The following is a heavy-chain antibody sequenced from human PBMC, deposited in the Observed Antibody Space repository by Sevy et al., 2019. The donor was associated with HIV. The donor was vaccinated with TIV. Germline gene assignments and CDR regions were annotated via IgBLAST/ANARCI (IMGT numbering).Heavy chain of an antibody. CDR3: ARHLGYCSTTSCNYYYYGMDV. CDR2: IYPCDSDT. V-gene: IGHV5-51*01. Sequence: GESLKISCKGSGYTFTSHWIAWVRQMPGKGLEWMGIIYPCDSDTRYSPSVQGQVTISAAKSISTAYLQWSSLKASDTAMYYCARHLGYCSTTSCNYYYYGMDVWGQGTTVTVSS. J-gene: IGHJ6*02. CDR1: GYTFTSHW. D-gene: IGHD2-2*01.